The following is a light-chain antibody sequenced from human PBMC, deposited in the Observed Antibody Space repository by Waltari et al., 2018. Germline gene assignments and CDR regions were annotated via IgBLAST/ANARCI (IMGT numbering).Light chain of an antibody. V-gene: IGLV4-69*01. CDR1: SGHSSNV. J-gene: IGLJ3*02. Sequence: QLVLTQSPSASASLGASVKLTCTLSSGHSSNVIAWLQQQPENGPRYLMKVNSDGSHSKGDDTPDRFSGSSSGAERYLTISNLQPEDEADYYCETGGHGTWVFGGGTKVTVL. CDR2: VNSDGSH. CDR3: ETGGHGTWV.